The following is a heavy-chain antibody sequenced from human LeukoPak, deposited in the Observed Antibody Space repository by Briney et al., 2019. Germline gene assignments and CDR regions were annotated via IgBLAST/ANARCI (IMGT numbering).Heavy chain of an antibody. Sequence: GASVKVSCKASGYTFTTYFWHWVRQAPGQGLEWMGIIDPSSGGSTSAQKFQVRVTMTRNTSISTAYMELSSLRSEDTAVYYCATLWHSSGWPNWFDPWGQGTLVTVSS. V-gene: IGHV1-46*01. CDR1: GYTFTTYF. D-gene: IGHD6-19*01. CDR3: ATLWHSSGWPNWFDP. J-gene: IGHJ5*02. CDR2: IDPSSGGS.